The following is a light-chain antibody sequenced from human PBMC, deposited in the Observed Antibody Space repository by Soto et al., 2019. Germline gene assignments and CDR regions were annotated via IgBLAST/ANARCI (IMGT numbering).Light chain of an antibody. V-gene: IGKV3-11*01. CDR1: KSFSSY. CDR3: LHRYNGPLT. J-gene: IGKJ4*01. CDR2: DAS. Sequence: EMVLQNSPATLSLPPGERATLPCRAGKSFSSYLAWNHLKPGQAPRLLIYDASNRATGIPARFSGSGSGPDFSLTISGLEPEDFAVYYFLHRYNGPLTFGGGTKVEIK.